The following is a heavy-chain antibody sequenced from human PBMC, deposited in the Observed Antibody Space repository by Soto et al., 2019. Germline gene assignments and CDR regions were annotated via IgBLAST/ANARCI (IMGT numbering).Heavy chain of an antibody. CDR1: GFTFGDYA. D-gene: IGHD2-2*01. V-gene: IGHV3-49*03. CDR3: TRVGGYCSSTSCDYYFDY. Sequence: GGSLRLSCTASGFTFGDYAMSWFRQAPGKGLEWVGFIRSKAYGGTTEYAASVKGRFTISRDDSKSIAYLQMNSLKTEDTAVYYCTRVGGYCSSTSCDYYFDYWGQGTLVTVSS. CDR2: IRSKAYGGTT. J-gene: IGHJ4*02.